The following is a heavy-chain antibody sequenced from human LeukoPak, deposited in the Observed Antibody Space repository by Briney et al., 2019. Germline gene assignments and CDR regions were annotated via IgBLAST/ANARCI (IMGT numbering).Heavy chain of an antibody. V-gene: IGHV3-9*01. D-gene: IGHD4-17*01. J-gene: IGHJ5*02. CDR1: GFRFDDYA. CDR3: VRGTTVTTMGWLDH. CDR2: ISSTSGTM. Sequence: GGSLRLSCAASGFRFDDYAMHWVRQGPGKGLEWVSGISSTSGTMDYADSVKGRFTICRDNAKNSLYLQMSSLRAEDTAIYYCVRGTTVTTMGWLDHWGQGTLVTVSS.